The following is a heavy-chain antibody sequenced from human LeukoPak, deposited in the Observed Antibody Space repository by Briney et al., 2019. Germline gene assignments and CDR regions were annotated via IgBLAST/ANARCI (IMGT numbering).Heavy chain of an antibody. J-gene: IGHJ4*01. CDR1: GFTFSSYA. V-gene: IGHV3-23*01. D-gene: IGHD1-26*01. CDR3: ARVLAGATYFDY. Sequence: GGSLRLSCAASGFTFSSYAMSWVRQAPGKGLEWVSSIGGSGDNTFYADSVKDRFTISRDNSKNTLFLQMNSLRAEDTAVYYCARVLAGATYFDYWGQGTLVTVSS. CDR2: IGGSGDNT.